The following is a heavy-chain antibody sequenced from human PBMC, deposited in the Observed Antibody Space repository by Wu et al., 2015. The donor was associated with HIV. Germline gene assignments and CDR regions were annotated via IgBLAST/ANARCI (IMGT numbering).Heavy chain of an antibody. Sequence: QMQLVQSGPEVKKPGTSVKVSCKASGFTFTSSAMQWVRQARGQRLGWIGWIVVGSGNTNYAQKFQERVTITRDMSTSTAYMELSSLRSEDTAVYYCAAEGYCSGGSCSWVAFDIWGQGTMVTVSS. V-gene: IGHV1-58*02. J-gene: IGHJ3*02. CDR3: AAEGYCSGGSCSWVAFDI. CDR1: GFTFTSSA. D-gene: IGHD2-15*01. CDR2: IVVGSGNT.